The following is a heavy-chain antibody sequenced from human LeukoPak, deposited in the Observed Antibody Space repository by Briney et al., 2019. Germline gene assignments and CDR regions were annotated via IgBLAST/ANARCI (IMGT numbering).Heavy chain of an antibody. CDR3: ARGDYGDSPGH. CDR1: GGSISSYY. D-gene: IGHD4-17*01. V-gene: IGHV4-59*01. CDR2: IYYSGST. J-gene: IGHJ4*02. Sequence: SETLSLTCTVSGGSISSYYWSWIRQPPGKGLEWIGYIYYSGSTNYNPSLKSRVTISVDTSKNQFSLKLSSVTAADTAVYYCARGDYGDSPGHWGQGTLDTVSS.